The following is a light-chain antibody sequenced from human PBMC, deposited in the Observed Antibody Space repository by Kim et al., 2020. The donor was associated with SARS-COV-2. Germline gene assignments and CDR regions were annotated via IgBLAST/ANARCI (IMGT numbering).Light chain of an antibody. CDR1: ERISDN. CDR3: QQYKIWPPLT. CDR2: GAS. Sequence: VSPGERAILSCRSTERISDNLAWYQQKPGQAPRLLIYGASTRATGIPARFRGSGSGTEFTLIITTLQSEDFAMYYCQQYKIWPPLTFGGGTKVEI. V-gene: IGKV3D-15*01. J-gene: IGKJ4*01.